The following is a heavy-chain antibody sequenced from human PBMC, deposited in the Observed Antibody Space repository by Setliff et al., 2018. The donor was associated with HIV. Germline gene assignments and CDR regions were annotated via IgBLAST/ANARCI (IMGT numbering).Heavy chain of an antibody. J-gene: IGHJ4*02. Sequence: LRLSCAASGFTFSSYTMNWVRQAPGKGLEWVSSISSSRSYIYYADSVKGRFTISRDNAENSLHLQMNSLRVEDTAVYYCARAAPRAGAAPLAYDYWGQGTLVTVSS. CDR1: GFTFSSYT. D-gene: IGHD1-26*01. V-gene: IGHV3-21*01. CDR2: ISSSRSYI. CDR3: ARAAPRAGAAPLAYDY.